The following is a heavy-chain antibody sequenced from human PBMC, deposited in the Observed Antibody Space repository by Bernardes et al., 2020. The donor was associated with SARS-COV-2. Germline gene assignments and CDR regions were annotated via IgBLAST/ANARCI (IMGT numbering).Heavy chain of an antibody. D-gene: IGHD2-8*01. J-gene: IGHJ4*02. Sequence: GGSLRLSCAASGFTFGIEWMHWVRQAPGKGLEWVARMDRDGNVITHADSVRGRFTISRDNAKNTLYLQMNSLRAEDTALYYCIRDMYGKNDYWGRGTLVTVSS. CDR2: MDRDGNVI. CDR1: GFTFGIEW. CDR3: IRDMYGKNDY. V-gene: IGHV3-74*01.